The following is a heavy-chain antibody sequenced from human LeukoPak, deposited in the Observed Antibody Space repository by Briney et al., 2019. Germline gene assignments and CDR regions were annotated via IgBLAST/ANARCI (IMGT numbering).Heavy chain of an antibody. CDR2: INHSGST. J-gene: IGHJ4*02. CDR1: GGSFSGYY. D-gene: IGHD3-3*01. CDR3: AREGGFYRPLDY. Sequence: PSETLSLTCAVYGGSFSGYYWSWIRQPPGKGLEWIGEINHSGSTNYNPSLKSRLIMSVDLPENHISLKLTSVTAADTAVYYCAREGGFYRPLDYSGQGTLATVSS. V-gene: IGHV4-34*01.